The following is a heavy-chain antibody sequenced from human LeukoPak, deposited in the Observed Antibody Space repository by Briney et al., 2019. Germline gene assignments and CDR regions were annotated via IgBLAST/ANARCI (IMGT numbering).Heavy chain of an antibody. Sequence: GASVKVSCKASGYTFTGYYMHWVRQAPGQGLEWMGWINPNSGGTNYAQKFQGRVTMTRDTSISTAYMELSRLRSDDTAVYYCARVPSSSYSYYFDYWGQGTLVTVSS. V-gene: IGHV1-2*02. CDR2: INPNSGGT. D-gene: IGHD6-13*01. CDR1: GYTFTGYY. CDR3: ARVPSSSYSYYFDY. J-gene: IGHJ4*02.